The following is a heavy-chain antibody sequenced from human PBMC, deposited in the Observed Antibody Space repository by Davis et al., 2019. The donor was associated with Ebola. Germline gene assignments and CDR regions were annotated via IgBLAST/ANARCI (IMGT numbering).Heavy chain of an antibody. CDR3: ARSLHYYYMDV. CDR1: GFTFSSYA. J-gene: IGHJ6*03. Sequence: GESLKISCAASGFTFSSYAMSWVRQAPGKGLEWVSAISGSGGSTYYADSVKGRFTISRDNAKNSLYLQMNSLRAEDTAVYYCARSLHYYYMDVWGKGTTVTVSS. CDR2: ISGSGGST. V-gene: IGHV3-23*01.